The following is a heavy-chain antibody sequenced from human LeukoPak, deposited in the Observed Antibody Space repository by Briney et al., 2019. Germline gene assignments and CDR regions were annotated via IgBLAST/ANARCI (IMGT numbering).Heavy chain of an antibody. D-gene: IGHD6-6*01. CDR2: INPRSGST. V-gene: IGHV1-46*01. CDR3: ARTYSSSSWFDP. J-gene: IGHJ5*02. CDR1: GYTFTSYF. Sequence: ASVKVSCKASGYTFTSYFMHWVRQAPGQGLEWVGIINPRSGSTTYAQKFQGRVTMTRDTSTSTVYMELSSLRSDDTAVYYCARTYSSSSWFDPWGQGTLVTVSS.